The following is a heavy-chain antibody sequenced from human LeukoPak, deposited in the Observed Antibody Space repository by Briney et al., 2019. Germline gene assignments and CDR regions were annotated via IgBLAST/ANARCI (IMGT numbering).Heavy chain of an antibody. D-gene: IGHD6-19*01. J-gene: IGHJ4*02. CDR3: AKDAGYSSGWLLGEFDY. CDR1: GFTFDDYA. CDR2: ISWNRGSI. Sequence: PGGSLRLSCAASGFTFDDYAMHWVRQAPGKGLEWVSGISWNRGSIGYADSVKGRFTISRDNAKNSLYLQMNSLRAEDTALYYCAKDAGYSSGWLLGEFDYWGQGTLVTVSS. V-gene: IGHV3-9*01.